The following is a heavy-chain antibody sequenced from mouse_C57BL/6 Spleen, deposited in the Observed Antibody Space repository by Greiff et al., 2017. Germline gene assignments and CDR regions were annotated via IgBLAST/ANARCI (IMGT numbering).Heavy chain of an antibody. CDR2: IDPETGGT. V-gene: IGHV1-15*01. CDR3: TFDGYYGDY. CDR1: GYTFTDYE. Sequence: VKLQESGAELVRPGASVTLSCKASGYTFTDYEMHWVKQTPVHGLEWIGAIDPETGGTAYNQKFKGKAILTADKSSSTAYMELRSLTSEDSAVYYCTFDGYYGDYWGQGTTLTVSS. D-gene: IGHD2-3*01. J-gene: IGHJ2*01.